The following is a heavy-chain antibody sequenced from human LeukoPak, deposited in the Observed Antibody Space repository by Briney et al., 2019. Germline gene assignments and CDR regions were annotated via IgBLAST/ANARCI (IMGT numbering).Heavy chain of an antibody. V-gene: IGHV1-2*02. J-gene: IGHJ3*02. CDR2: INPNSGGT. D-gene: IGHD2-2*01. Sequence: ASVKVSCKASGGTFSSYAISWVRQAPGQGLEWMGWINPNSGGTNYAQKFQGRATMTRDTSISTAYMELSRLRSDDTAVYYCARIDIVVVPAYDAFDIWGQGTMVTVSS. CDR3: ARIDIVVVPAYDAFDI. CDR1: GGTFSSYA.